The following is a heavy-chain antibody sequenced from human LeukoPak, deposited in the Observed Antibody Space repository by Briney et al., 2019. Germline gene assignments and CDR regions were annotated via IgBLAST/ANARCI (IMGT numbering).Heavy chain of an antibody. CDR1: GFIFSGSD. D-gene: IGHD2-2*01. CDR3: RLRSTEDPFKWFDP. Sequence: GGSLRLSCAASGFIFSGSDIHYFRQASGKGLEWVGRIKVRADNFVTAYAAPVKGRFTIFRDDSKNTAYLQMNSLKTEDTAMYYCRLRSTEDPFKWFDPWGQGALVTVSS. CDR2: IKVRADNFVT. V-gene: IGHV3-73*01. J-gene: IGHJ5*02.